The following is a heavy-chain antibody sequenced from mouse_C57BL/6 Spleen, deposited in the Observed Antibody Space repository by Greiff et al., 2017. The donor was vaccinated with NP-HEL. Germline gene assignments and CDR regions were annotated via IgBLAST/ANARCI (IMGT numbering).Heavy chain of an antibody. Sequence: QVQLQQPGAELVRPGSSVKLSCKASGYTFTGYWMPWVKQRPIKGLEWIGNIAHSDSETHYNQKFTDKATLTVDKPSSTAYMQLSSLTSEDSAVYYCARGYDDGYNEGYFDVWGTGTTVTVSS. J-gene: IGHJ1*03. CDR2: IAHSDSET. CDR3: ARGYDDGYNEGYFDV. D-gene: IGHD2-3*01. V-gene: IGHV1-52*01. CDR1: GYTFTGYW.